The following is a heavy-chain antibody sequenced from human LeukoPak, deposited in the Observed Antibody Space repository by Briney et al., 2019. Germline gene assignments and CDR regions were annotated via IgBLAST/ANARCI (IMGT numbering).Heavy chain of an antibody. CDR1: GVSISSGDYY. D-gene: IGHD4-17*01. Sequence: SETLSLTCTVSGVSISSGDYYWSWLRQPPGKGLEWIGYIYYGGSTYYNPSLKSRVTISVDTSKNQFSLKLSSVTAADTAVYYCAREQTETTSLDYWGQGTLVTVSS. J-gene: IGHJ4*02. CDR2: IYYGGST. CDR3: AREQTETTSLDY. V-gene: IGHV4-30-4*01.